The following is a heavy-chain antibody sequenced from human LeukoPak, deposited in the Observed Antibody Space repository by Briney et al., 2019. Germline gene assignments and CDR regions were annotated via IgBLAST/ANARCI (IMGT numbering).Heavy chain of an antibody. CDR3: PRALVAQAVAGVAVNSYFDS. Sequence: GGSLRLSCAASGFTFSSYSMNWVRQAPGKGLEWVSSISSISSYIYYADSVKGRFTISRDNATNSLYLQMNSLRAEDTAVYCPRALVAQAVAGVAVNSYFDSSGQGTLVTVSS. V-gene: IGHV3-21*01. J-gene: IGHJ4*02. CDR2: ISSISSYI. D-gene: IGHD6-19*01. CDR1: GFTFSSYS.